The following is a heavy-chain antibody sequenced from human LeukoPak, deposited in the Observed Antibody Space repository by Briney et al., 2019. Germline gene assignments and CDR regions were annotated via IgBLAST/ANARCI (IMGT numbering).Heavy chain of an antibody. CDR2: IYYSGST. J-gene: IGHJ5*02. D-gene: IGHD3-10*01. CDR1: GGSISSYY. CDR3: ARDNILYYYGSGSYYNADGGHNWFDP. Sequence: PSETLSLTCTVSGGSISSYYWSWIRQPPGKGLEWIGYIYYSGSTNYNPSLKSRVTISVDTSKSQFSLKLSSVTAADTAVYYCARDNILYYYGSGSYYNADGGHNWFDPWGQGTLVTVSS. V-gene: IGHV4-59*01.